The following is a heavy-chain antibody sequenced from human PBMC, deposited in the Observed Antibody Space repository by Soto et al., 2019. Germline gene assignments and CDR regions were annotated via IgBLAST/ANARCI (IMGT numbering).Heavy chain of an antibody. J-gene: IGHJ3*02. Sequence: GGSLRLSCAASGFTFSSYWMHWGRHAPGKGIMWVSRINSDGSSTSYADSVKGRFTISRDNAKNTLYLQMNSLRAEDTAVYYCARDRMGYDFWSGYDLSQNDAFDIWGQGTMVTVSS. CDR2: INSDGSST. D-gene: IGHD3-3*01. V-gene: IGHV3-74*01. CDR1: GFTFSSYW. CDR3: ARDRMGYDFWSGYDLSQNDAFDI.